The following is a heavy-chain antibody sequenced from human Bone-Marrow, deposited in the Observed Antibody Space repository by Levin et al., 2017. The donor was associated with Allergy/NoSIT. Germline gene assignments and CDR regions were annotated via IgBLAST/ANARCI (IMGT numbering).Heavy chain of an antibody. CDR3: ASVWFRRYYSLSGSSNDGLDV. Sequence: SQTLSLTCGVYGGSLNDFYWAWIRQPPGKGLEWIGEINHEGSVNYSPSLKSRVSISLDTSMKQFFLSLRSMTAADTAVYFCASVWFRRYYSLSGSSNDGLDVWGPGTTVTVSS. CDR2: INHEGSV. J-gene: IGHJ6*02. CDR1: GGSLNDFY. V-gene: IGHV4-34*01. D-gene: IGHD3-10*01.